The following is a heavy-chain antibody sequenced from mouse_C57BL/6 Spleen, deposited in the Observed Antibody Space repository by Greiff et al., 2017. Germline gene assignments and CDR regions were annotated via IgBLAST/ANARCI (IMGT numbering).Heavy chain of an antibody. V-gene: IGHV1-82*01. Sequence: VQLQQSGPELVTPGASVKISCKASGYAFRSSWMNWVKQRPGKGLVWIGRIYPGDGDTNYNGKFKGKATLTADKSSSTAYMQLSSLTSEDSAVYFCARGDWDGDWGTGTTRTVSS. CDR3: ARGDWDGD. J-gene: IGHJ2*01. CDR1: GYAFRSSW. CDR2: IYPGDGDT. D-gene: IGHD4-1*01.